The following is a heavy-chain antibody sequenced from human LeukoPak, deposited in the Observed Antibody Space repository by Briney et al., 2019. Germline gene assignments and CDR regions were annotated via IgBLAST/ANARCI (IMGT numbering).Heavy chain of an antibody. J-gene: IGHJ6*03. CDR1: GFTFSSYS. V-gene: IGHV3-48*01. CDR2: ISSSSSTI. D-gene: IGHD3-3*01. CDR3: ARSPYYDFWSGYSDYYYMDV. Sequence: PGGSLRLSCAASGFTFSSYSMNWVRQAPGKGLEWVSYISSSSSTIYYADSVKGRFTISRDNAKNSLYLQMNSLRAEDTAVYYCARSPYYDFWSGYSDYYYMDVWGKGTTVTVSS.